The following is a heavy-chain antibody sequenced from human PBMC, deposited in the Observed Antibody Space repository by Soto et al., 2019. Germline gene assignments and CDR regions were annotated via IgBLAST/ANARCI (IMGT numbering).Heavy chain of an antibody. V-gene: IGHV3-21*01. D-gene: IGHD5-12*01. CDR1: GFTFSPYT. J-gene: IGHJ4*02. CDR2: ISTGGRYI. CDR3: ASDGSRRQATTHFDT. Sequence: EVQLVESGGGLVKPGGSLRLSCAASGFTFSPYTMNWVRQAPGKGLEWVSSISTGGRYIYYGDSVKGRFTISRDNAKSSLYLQMNSMLAEDTAVYYWASDGSRRQATTHFDTWGQGTLVTVSS.